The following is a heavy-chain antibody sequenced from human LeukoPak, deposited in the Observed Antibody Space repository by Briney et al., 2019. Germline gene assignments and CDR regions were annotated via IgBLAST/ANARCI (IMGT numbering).Heavy chain of an antibody. CDR3: ARDQRYSGSPLDAFDI. Sequence: PSETLSLTCTVSGGSISSGDYYWSWIRQPPGKGLEWIGYIYYSGSTNYNPSLKSRVTISVDTSKNQFSLKLSSVTAADTAVYYCARDQRYSGSPLDAFDIWGQGTMVTVSS. J-gene: IGHJ3*02. D-gene: IGHD1-26*01. V-gene: IGHV4-61*08. CDR2: IYYSGST. CDR1: GGSISSGDYY.